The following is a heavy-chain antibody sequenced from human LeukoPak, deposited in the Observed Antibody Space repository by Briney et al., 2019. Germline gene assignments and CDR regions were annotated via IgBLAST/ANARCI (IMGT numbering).Heavy chain of an antibody. Sequence: ASVKVSCKASGYTFTSYGISWVRQAPGQGPEWMGWISAYNGNTNYAQKLQGRVTMTTDTSTSTAYMELRSLRSDDTAVYYCARWFQAQGPDPYYYDSSGYYYYYYGMDVWGQGTTVTVSS. CDR3: ARWFQAQGPDPYYYDSSGYYYYYYGMDV. CDR2: ISAYNGNT. J-gene: IGHJ6*02. CDR1: GYTFTSYG. V-gene: IGHV1-18*01. D-gene: IGHD3-22*01.